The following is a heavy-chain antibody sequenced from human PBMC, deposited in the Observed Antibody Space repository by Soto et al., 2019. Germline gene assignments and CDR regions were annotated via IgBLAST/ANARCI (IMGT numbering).Heavy chain of an antibody. V-gene: IGHV3-7*01. Sequence: GGSLRLSCAASGFTFSSYWMSWVRQAPGKGLEWVANIKQDGSEKYYVDSVKGRFTISRDNAKNSLYLQMNSLRAEDTAVYYCIGYGSGRAFDYWGQGTLVTVSS. D-gene: IGHD3-10*01. CDR1: GFTFSSYW. CDR3: IGYGSGRAFDY. CDR2: IKQDGSEK. J-gene: IGHJ4*02.